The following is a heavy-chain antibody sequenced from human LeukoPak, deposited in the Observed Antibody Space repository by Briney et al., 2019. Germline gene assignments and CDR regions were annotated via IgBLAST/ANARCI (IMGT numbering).Heavy chain of an antibody. J-gene: IGHJ4*02. CDR3: ARLEVAGINDY. V-gene: IGHV4-39*01. CDR1: GGSVSSGSYY. D-gene: IGHD6-19*01. CDR2: IYYSGRT. Sequence: SETLSLTCTVSGGSVSSGSYYWGWIRQPPGKGLEWIGSIYYSGRTYNNPSLKSRVTISVDTSKNQFSLKLSSVTAADTAVYYCARLEVAGINDYWGQGTLVTVSS.